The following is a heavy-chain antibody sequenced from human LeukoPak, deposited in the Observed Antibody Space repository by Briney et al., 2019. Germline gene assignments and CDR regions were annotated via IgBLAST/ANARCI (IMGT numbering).Heavy chain of an antibody. V-gene: IGHV4-38-2*02. Sequence: SETLSLTCTVSGYSISSGYYWGWIRQPPGKGLEWIGSIYHSGSTYYNPSLKSRVTMSVDTSKNQFSLKLSSVTAADTAVYYCAGTRNYDILTGYYNWGQGTLVTVSS. D-gene: IGHD3-9*01. CDR1: GYSISSGYY. J-gene: IGHJ4*02. CDR3: AGTRNYDILTGYYN. CDR2: IYHSGST.